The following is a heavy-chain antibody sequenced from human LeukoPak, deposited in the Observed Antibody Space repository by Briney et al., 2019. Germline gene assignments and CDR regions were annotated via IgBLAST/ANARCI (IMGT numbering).Heavy chain of an antibody. D-gene: IGHD6-13*01. CDR3: ARSVPYGTTWYGRSDC. CDR2: ISNSGSSI. V-gene: IGHV3-11*01. J-gene: IGHJ4*02. CDR1: GFIFSDYY. Sequence: GGSLRLSCAASGFIFSDYYMSWIRQAPGKGLEWISYISNSGSSIYYADSVKGRFTVSRDNTKNSLYLQMDSLRAEDTAIYYCARSVPYGTTWYGRSDCWGQGTQVTVSS.